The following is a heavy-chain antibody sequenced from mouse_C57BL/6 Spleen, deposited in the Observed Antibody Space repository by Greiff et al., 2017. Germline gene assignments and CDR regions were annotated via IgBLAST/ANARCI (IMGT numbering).Heavy chain of an antibody. CDR3: ARSYGNYEDYAMDY. CDR1: GYTFTSYG. CDR2: IYPRSGNT. V-gene: IGHV1-81*01. Sequence: VKLQESGAELARPGASVKLSCKASGYTFTSYGISWVKQRTGQGLEWIGEIYPRSGNTYYNEKFKGKATLTADKSSSTAYMELRSLTSEDSAVYFCARSYGNYEDYAMDYWGQGTSVTVSS. D-gene: IGHD2-1*01. J-gene: IGHJ4*01.